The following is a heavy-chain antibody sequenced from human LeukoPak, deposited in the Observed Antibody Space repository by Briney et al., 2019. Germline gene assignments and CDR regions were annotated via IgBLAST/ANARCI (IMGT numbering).Heavy chain of an antibody. J-gene: IGHJ4*02. CDR2: IYYSGNT. Sequence: PSETLSLSCTVSGGSISSYYWSWIRQPPGKGLEWIGYIYYSGNTNCNPALKSRVTMSVDTSKNQFSLKLSSVTAADTAVYYCAGHHPRNTVDFWGQGTLVTVSS. CDR3: AGHHPRNTVDF. D-gene: IGHD2/OR15-2a*01. V-gene: IGHV4-59*01. CDR1: GGSISSYY.